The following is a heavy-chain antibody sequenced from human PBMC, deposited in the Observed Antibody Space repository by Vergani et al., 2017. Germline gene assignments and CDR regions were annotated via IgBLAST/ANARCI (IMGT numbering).Heavy chain of an antibody. V-gene: IGHV4-4*03. CDR3: ATIGYRRWGYYFDY. Sequence: QVQLQESGPGLVKPPGTLSLTCAVSCDSISSNNCWTWVRQPPGKGLEGIGEICHTADTKYSPSLKSRVTVSVDESRNLFSLRLNSVTAADTAVYYCATIGYRRWGYYFDYWGQGILVTVSS. CDR2: ICHTADT. J-gene: IGHJ4*02. D-gene: IGHD2-2*02. CDR1: CDSISSNNC.